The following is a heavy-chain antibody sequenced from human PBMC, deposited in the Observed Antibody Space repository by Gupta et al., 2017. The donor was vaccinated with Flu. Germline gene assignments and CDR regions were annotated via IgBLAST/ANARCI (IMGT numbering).Heavy chain of an antibody. Sequence: VRQAPGKWLEWVSSISSSSSYIFYADSLRGRFTIARDNAGDSLYLKMNSLRAEDSAVYYCARSFDYSDAFDIWGQGTVVTVSS. D-gene: IGHD3-9*01. V-gene: IGHV3-21*01. J-gene: IGHJ3*02. CDR2: ISSSSSYI. CDR3: ARSFDYSDAFDI.